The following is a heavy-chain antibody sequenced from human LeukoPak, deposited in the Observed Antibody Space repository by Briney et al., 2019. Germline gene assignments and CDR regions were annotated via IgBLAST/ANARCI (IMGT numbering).Heavy chain of an antibody. CDR3: ARVPPKARGGAFDI. D-gene: IGHD3-10*01. V-gene: IGHV1-8*01. CDR1: GYTFTSYD. CDR2: MNPNSGNT. J-gene: IGHJ3*02. Sequence: ASVKVSCKASGYTFTSYDINWVRQATGQGLEWMGWMNPNSGNTGYVQKFQGRVTMTRNTSISTAYMELSSLRAEDTAVYYCARVPPKARGGAFDIWGQGTMVTVSS.